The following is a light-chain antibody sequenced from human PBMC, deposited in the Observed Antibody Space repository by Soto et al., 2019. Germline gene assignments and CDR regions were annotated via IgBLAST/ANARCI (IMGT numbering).Light chain of an antibody. CDR3: LQDYIYPYT. CDR1: QDIRND. CDR2: GTS. J-gene: IGKJ2*01. V-gene: IGKV1-6*01. Sequence: AIQMTQSPSSLSVSVGDRVTITCRASQDIRNDLGWYQQKPGKAPKLLIYGTSNLQSGVPSRFSGSGSGTDFTLTSSSLQPEDFAISYCLQDYIYPYTFGQGTKLEIK.